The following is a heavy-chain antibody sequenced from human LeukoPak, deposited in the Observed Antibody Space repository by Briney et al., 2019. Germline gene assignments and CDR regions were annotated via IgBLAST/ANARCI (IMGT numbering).Heavy chain of an antibody. D-gene: IGHD6-19*01. CDR3: ASIYCSGWYYFDY. J-gene: IGHJ4*02. V-gene: IGHV3-53*01. CDR2: IYSGGST. CDR1: GFTVSSNY. Sequence: GESLRLSCAASGFTVSSNYMSWVRQAPGKGLEWVSVIYSGGSTYYADSVKGRFTISRGNSKNTLYLQMNSLRAEDTAVYYCASIYCSGWYYFDYWGQGTLVTVSS.